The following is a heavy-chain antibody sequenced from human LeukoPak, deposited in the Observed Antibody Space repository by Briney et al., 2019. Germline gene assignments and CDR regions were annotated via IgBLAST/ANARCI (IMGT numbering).Heavy chain of an antibody. CDR2: ISGSGGST. CDR3: AKDQIYSSSWPDAFDI. CDR1: GFTFSSYA. Sequence: PGGSLRLSCAASGFTFSSYAMSWVRQAPGKGLEWVSAISGSGGSTYYADSVKGRFTISRDNSKNTLYLQMNSLRAEDTAVYYCAKDQIYSSSWPDAFDIWGQGTMVTVSS. D-gene: IGHD6-13*01. V-gene: IGHV3-23*01. J-gene: IGHJ3*02.